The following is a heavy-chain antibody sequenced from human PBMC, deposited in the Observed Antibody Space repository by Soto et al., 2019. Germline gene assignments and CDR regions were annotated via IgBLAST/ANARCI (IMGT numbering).Heavy chain of an antibody. CDR1: GFTFSGYW. V-gene: IGHV3-74*01. CDR2: INSDGSST. CDR3: ARVPFWSGYYIS. D-gene: IGHD3-3*01. J-gene: IGHJ5*02. Sequence: GGSLRLSCAASGFTFSGYWMHWVRQAPGKGLVWVPRINSDGSSTSYADSVKGRFTISRDNAKNTLYLQMNSLRAEDTAVYYCARVPFWSGYYISWGQGTLVTVSS.